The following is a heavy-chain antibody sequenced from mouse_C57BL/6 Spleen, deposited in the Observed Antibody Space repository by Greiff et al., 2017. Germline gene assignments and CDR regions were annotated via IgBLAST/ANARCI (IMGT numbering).Heavy chain of an antibody. D-gene: IGHD1-1*01. V-gene: IGHV5-4*03. CDR2: ISDGGSYT. Sequence: DVKLVESGGGLVKPGGSLKLSCAASGFTFSSYAMSWVRQTPEKRLEWVATISDGGSYTYYPDNVKGRFTISRDNAKNNLYLQMSHLKSEDTAMYYCARVGSSYVAYWGQGTLVTVSA. CDR3: ARVGSSYVAY. J-gene: IGHJ3*01. CDR1: GFTFSSYA.